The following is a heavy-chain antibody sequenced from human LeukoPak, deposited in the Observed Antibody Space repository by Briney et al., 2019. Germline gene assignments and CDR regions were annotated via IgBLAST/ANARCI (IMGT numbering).Heavy chain of an antibody. Sequence: PGGSLRLSCAASGFTFSSYTMNSVRQAPGKGLEWVSTISSTSGVIYYADSMKGRFTISRDNAKNSLYLQMNSLRAEDTAVYYCVRKPVGDMPFDYWGQGTLVTVSS. CDR1: GFTFSSYT. CDR3: VRKPVGDMPFDY. CDR2: ISSTSGVI. J-gene: IGHJ4*02. D-gene: IGHD2-21*02. V-gene: IGHV3-21*01.